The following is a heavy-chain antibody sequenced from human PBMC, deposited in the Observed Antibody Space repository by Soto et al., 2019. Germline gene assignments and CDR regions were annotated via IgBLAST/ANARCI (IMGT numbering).Heavy chain of an antibody. D-gene: IGHD6-19*01. Sequence: PGGSLRLSCAASGFTFSSYTMSWVRQAPGKGLEWVSAISGSGDSTYFADSVKGRFTISRDNSKNTLYLQMNSLRAEDTAVYYCAKTSQWLTPYYFDYWGQGTLVTVSS. CDR2: ISGSGDST. V-gene: IGHV3-23*01. J-gene: IGHJ4*02. CDR1: GFTFSSYT. CDR3: AKTSQWLTPYYFDY.